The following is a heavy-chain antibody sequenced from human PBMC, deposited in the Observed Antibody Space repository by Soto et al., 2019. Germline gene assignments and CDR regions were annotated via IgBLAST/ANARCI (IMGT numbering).Heavy chain of an antibody. CDR3: ANMDY. J-gene: IGHJ4*02. CDR1: GFTFSSYG. Sequence: ESGGGVVQPGRSLRLSCAASGFTFSSYGMHWVRQAPGKGLEWVAVISYDGSNKYYADSVKGRFTISRDNSKNTLYLQMNSLRAEDTAVYYCANMDYWGQGTLVTVSS. V-gene: IGHV3-30*18. CDR2: ISYDGSNK.